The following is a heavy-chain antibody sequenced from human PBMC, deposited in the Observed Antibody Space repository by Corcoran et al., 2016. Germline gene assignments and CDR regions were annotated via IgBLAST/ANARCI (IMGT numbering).Heavy chain of an antibody. J-gene: IGHJ4*02. CDR1: GFTFSSYG. V-gene: IGHV3-33*01. CDR2: IWYDGSNK. CDR3: ARDLSDYYDSSGYSDY. Sequence: QVQLVESGGGVVQPGRSLRLSCAASGFTFSSYGMHWVRQAPGKGLEWVAVIWYDGSNKYYADSVKGRFTISRDNSKNTRYLQMNSLRAEDTAVYYCARDLSDYYDSSGYSDYWGQGTLVTVSS. D-gene: IGHD3-22*01.